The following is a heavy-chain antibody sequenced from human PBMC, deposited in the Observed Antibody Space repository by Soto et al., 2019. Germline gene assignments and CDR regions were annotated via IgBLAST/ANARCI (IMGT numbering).Heavy chain of an antibody. J-gene: IGHJ6*02. D-gene: IGHD6-6*01. CDR1: GYSFTSYW. CDR2: IDPSDSYT. CDR3: ARPDSSSSGMDV. V-gene: IGHV5-10-1*01. Sequence: GESLKISCKGSGYSFTSYWISWVRQMPGKGLEWMGRIDPSDSYTNYSPSFQGHVTISADKSIGTAYLQWSSLKASDTAMYYCARPDSSSSGMDVWGQGTTVTVSS.